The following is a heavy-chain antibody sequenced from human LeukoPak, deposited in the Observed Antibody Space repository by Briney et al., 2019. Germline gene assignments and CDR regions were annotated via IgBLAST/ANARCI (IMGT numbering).Heavy chain of an antibody. CDR3: ARGFGPSYYDIWTGYSTGY. D-gene: IGHD3-9*01. CDR1: GGSISSSSYY. J-gene: IGHJ4*02. CDR2: NHYSGSS. Sequence: SDILSLTRTVSGGSISSSSYYWGWIRQPPGKGLEWIGSNHYSGSSCYDPSLKSRVTISVDPARDQFSLKLSSVTAADTAGYYCARGFGPSYYDIWTGYSTGYWGQGTLVTVSS. V-gene: IGHV4-39*07.